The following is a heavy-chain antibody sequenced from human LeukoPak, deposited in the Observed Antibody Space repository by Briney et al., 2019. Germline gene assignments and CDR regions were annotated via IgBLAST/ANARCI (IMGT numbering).Heavy chain of an antibody. CDR2: IWYDGSNK. D-gene: IGHD3-22*01. Sequence: PGGSLRLSCAASGFTFSSYGMHWVRQAPGKGLEWVAVIWYDGSNKYYADSVKGRFTISRDNSKNTLYLQMNSLRAEDTAVYYCARDQRGLLADDSSGYGVFDYWGQGTLVTVSS. CDR3: ARDQRGLLADDSSGYGVFDY. CDR1: GFTFSSYG. J-gene: IGHJ4*02. V-gene: IGHV3-33*01.